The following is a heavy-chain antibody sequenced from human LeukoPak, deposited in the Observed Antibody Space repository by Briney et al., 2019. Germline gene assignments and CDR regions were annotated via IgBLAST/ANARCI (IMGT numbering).Heavy chain of an antibody. CDR3: AKDDETTGPGRKYFDY. D-gene: IGHD4-17*01. CDR2: ISGSGGST. J-gene: IGHJ4*02. Sequence: GGSLRLSCAASGFTFSSYAMSWVRQAPGKGLEWVSAISGSGGSTYYADSVKGRFTISRDNSKNTLYLQMNSLRAEDTAVYYCAKDDETTGPGRKYFDYWGQGTLVTVSS. V-gene: IGHV3-23*01. CDR1: GFTFSSYA.